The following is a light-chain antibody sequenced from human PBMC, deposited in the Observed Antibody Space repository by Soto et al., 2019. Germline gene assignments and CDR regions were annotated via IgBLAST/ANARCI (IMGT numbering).Light chain of an antibody. V-gene: IGKV1-5*02. CDR1: QSIGSW. CDR3: QQST. J-gene: IGKJ1*01. CDR2: DAS. Sequence: DIQMTQSPSTLSASVGARVTIICRASQSIGSWLAWYQQRPGNVPKLLIYDASTLERGVPSRFSGSGSGTQFTLTISSLQPDDFATYYCQQSTFGQGTKVEIK.